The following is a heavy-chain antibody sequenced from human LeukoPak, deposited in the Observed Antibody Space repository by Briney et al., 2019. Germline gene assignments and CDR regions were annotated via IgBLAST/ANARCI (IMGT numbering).Heavy chain of an antibody. CDR1: GYTFPSYF. CDR3: AREAVDILTGYYRNYYYYGMDV. J-gene: IGHJ6*02. CDR2: INPTGGST. Sequence: ASVKVSCKASGYTFPSYFMHWVRQAPGQGLEWMGIINPTGGSTTYAQKLQGRVTMTTDTSTSTAYMELRSLRSDDTAVYYCAREAVDILTGYYRNYYYYGMDVWGQGTTVTVSS. V-gene: IGHV1-46*01. D-gene: IGHD3-9*01.